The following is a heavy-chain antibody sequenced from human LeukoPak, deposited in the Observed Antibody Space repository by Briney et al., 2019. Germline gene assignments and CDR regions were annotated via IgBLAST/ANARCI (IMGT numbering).Heavy chain of an antibody. Sequence: PGGSLRLSCATSGFTFSAYSMSWVRQAPGKGLEWVSGIIGGAGSTYYADSVKGRFTISGDNSKNTLFLQMNSLRAEDTAVYYCAHGAMYQLDYWGKGTTVTISS. J-gene: IGHJ6*04. CDR3: AHGAMYQLDY. V-gene: IGHV3-23*01. CDR1: GFTFSAYS. D-gene: IGHD2-2*01. CDR2: IIGGAGST.